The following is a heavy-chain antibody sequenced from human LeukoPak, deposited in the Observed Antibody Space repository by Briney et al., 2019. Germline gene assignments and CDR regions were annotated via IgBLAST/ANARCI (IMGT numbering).Heavy chain of an antibody. CDR3: ERDKSVVRYFDWLFNY. D-gene: IGHD3-9*01. J-gene: IGHJ4*02. CDR1: GYTFTGYY. V-gene: IGHV1-2*06. CDR2: INPNSGGT. Sequence: ASVKVSCKASGYTFTGYYMHWVRQAPGQGLEWMGRINPNSGGTNYAQKFQGRVTMTRDTSISTAYMELSRLRSDDTAVYYCERDKSVVRYFDWLFNYWGQGTLVTVSS.